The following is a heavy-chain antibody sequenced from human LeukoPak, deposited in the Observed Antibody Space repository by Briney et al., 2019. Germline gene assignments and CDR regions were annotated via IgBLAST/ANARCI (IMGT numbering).Heavy chain of an antibody. J-gene: IGHJ4*02. Sequence: SETLSLTCTVSGYSISSGYYWGWIRQPPGKGLEWIGSIYHSGSTNYNPSLKSRVTISVDTSKNQFSLKLSSVTAADTAVYYCARVFGSIAVAGTDYWGQGTLVTVSS. CDR3: ARVFGSIAVAGTDY. CDR2: IYHSGST. D-gene: IGHD6-19*01. V-gene: IGHV4-38-2*02. CDR1: GYSISSGYY.